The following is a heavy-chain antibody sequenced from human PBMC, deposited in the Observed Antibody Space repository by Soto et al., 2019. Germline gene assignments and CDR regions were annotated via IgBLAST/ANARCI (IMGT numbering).Heavy chain of an antibody. CDR1: GGSISSYY. Sequence: PSETLSLTCTVSGGSISSYYWSWIRQPPGKGLEWIGYIYYSGSTNYNPSLKSRVTISVDTSKNQFSLKLSSVTAADTAVYYCARDHWVSSAMASLTYYYYGMDVWGQGTTVTVSS. CDR2: IYYSGST. CDR3: ARDHWVSSAMASLTYYYYGMDV. J-gene: IGHJ6*02. D-gene: IGHD3-16*01. V-gene: IGHV4-59*12.